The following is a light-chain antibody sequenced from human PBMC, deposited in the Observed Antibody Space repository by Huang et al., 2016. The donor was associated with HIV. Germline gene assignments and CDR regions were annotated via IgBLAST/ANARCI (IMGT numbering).Light chain of an antibody. J-gene: IGKJ2*01. CDR3: QQYNKWPPEYT. V-gene: IGKV3-15*01. Sequence: VMMSQSPATLAASPGERVTLSGGASQSVNTNLAWYQQKPGQTPRLLVYAASTRATGVPARFAGSGSGTEVTLTIDSLQSDDFAVYYCQQYNKWPPEYTFGQGTRLEIK. CDR2: AAS. CDR1: QSVNTN.